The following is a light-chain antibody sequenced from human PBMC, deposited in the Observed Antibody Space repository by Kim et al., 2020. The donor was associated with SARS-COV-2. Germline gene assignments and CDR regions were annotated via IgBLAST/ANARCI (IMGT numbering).Light chain of an antibody. CDR2: AAT. V-gene: IGKV1-33*01. CDR3: QQYDSIPPT. Sequence: IQMTQSPSSLSASVGDSVTITCQASQAISRYLNWFQQKPGKAPKLLIYAATNLDTGVPARFSGSGSGTTFAFTINSLQPEDIATYYCQQYDSIPPTFGPGTKVDIK. J-gene: IGKJ3*01. CDR1: QAISRY.